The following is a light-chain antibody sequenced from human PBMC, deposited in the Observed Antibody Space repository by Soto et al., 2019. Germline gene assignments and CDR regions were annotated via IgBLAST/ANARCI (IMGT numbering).Light chain of an antibody. CDR2: MNN. Sequence: QSVLTQPPSLSGTPGQTVTISCIGSRSNIGSAIVHWYQQIPGTAPKHLIYMNNQRPSGVPDRFSGSKSGTSASLGITGLRPEDEADYYCVAWDDNLSSRVFGGGTTVTVL. V-gene: IGLV1-47*01. CDR1: RSNIGSAI. CDR3: VAWDDNLSSRV. J-gene: IGLJ3*02.